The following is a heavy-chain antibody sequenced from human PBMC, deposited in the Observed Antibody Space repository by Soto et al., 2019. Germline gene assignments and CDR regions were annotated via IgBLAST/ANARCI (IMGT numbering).Heavy chain of an antibody. J-gene: IGHJ6*02. CDR3: ARDQNEPLEDIVVVPAAAIRAVYYGMDV. D-gene: IGHD2-2*01. V-gene: IGHV1-3*01. CDR2: INAGNGNT. Sequence: GASVKVSCKASGYTFTSYAMHWVRQAPGQRLEWMGWINAGNGNTKYSQKFQGRVTITTDTSTSTAYMELRSLRSDDTAVYYCARDQNEPLEDIVVVPAAAIRAVYYGMDVWGQGTTVTVSS. CDR1: GYTFTSYA.